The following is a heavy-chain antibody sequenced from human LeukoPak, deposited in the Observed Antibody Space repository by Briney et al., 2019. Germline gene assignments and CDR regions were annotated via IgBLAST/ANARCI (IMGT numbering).Heavy chain of an antibody. J-gene: IGHJ6*02. CDR3: ARDYLYGMDV. CDR1: GFTFSSYA. Sequence: GGSLRLSCAASGFTFSSYAMSWVRQAPGKGLEWVSSISYNSDYKYYAESVKGRFTISRDNAKNSLYLQMNSLGVEDMAVYYCARDYLYGMDVWGQGTTVTVSS. V-gene: IGHV3-21*01. CDR2: ISYNSDYK.